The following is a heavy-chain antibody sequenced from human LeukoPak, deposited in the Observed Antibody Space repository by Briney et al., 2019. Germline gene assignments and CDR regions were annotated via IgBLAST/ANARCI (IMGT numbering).Heavy chain of an antibody. Sequence: PSETLSLTCSVSDFSITNAYYWGWIRQPPGRGLEYLGNIYHSGATYYNPSLKSRVTISVDTSKNQFSLRLSSVTAADTAVYYCARVTWTRGYDIWGQGTLVTVSS. V-gene: IGHV4-38-2*02. J-gene: IGHJ4*02. CDR1: DFSITNAYY. CDR2: IYHSGAT. CDR3: ARVTWTRGYDI. D-gene: IGHD3-9*01.